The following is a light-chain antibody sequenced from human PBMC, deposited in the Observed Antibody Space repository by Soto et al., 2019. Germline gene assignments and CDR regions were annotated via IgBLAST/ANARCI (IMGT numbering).Light chain of an antibody. CDR2: EVR. V-gene: IGLV2-14*01. J-gene: IGLJ1*01. CDR1: NSDVGGYNY. CDR3: SSYTSISTLYV. Sequence: QSVLTQPASVSGSPRQSITISCTGTNSDVGGYNYVSWYQQHPGKAPELMIYEVRHRPSGVSNRFSGSKSDNTASLTISGLQAEDEADYYCSSYTSISTLYVFGTGTKVTVL.